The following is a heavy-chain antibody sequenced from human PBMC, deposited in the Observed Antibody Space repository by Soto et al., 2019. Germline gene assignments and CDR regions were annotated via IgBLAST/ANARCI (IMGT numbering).Heavy chain of an antibody. CDR1: GFTFSSYA. CDR3: ERWATVNSHDY. J-gene: IGHJ4*02. V-gene: IGHV3-30-3*01. Sequence: GGSLRLSCAASGFTFSSYAMHWVRQAPGKGLEWVAVISYDGSNKYYADSVKGRFTISRDNSKNTLYLQMNSLRDEDTAVYYCERWATVNSHDYWGQGTLVTVYS. CDR2: ISYDGSNK. D-gene: IGHD4-17*01.